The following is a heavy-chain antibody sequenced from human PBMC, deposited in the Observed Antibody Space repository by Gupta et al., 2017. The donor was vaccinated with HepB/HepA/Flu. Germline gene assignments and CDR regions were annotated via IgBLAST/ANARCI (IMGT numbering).Heavy chain of an antibody. CDR3: AKSGTFYGGILDDP. CDR1: GFPFTSFA. CDR2: ISGDGGEQ. V-gene: IGHV3-23*01. Sequence: EVQLLDGGGGFVQPGGSLRLSCAASGFPFTSFAMTWVRQAPGKGLQWVATISGDGGEQNYATSVKGRFTISRDNSDNTVYLQMNYLRAEDTAIYFCAKSGTFYGGILDDPWGQGTLVTVSS. D-gene: IGHD4-23*01. J-gene: IGHJ5*02.